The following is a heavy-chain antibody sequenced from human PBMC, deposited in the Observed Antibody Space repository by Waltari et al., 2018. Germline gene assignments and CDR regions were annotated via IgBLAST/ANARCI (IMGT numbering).Heavy chain of an antibody. V-gene: IGHV3-48*01. Sequence: EVQLLESGGGLVQPGGSLRLSCAASGFTFSSYAMSWVRQAPGKGLEWVSYISSSSSTIYYADSVKGRFTISRDNAKNSLYLQMNSLRAEDTAVYYCARELNSVAGTAARYGMDVWGQGTTVTVSS. CDR2: ISSSSSTI. CDR1: GFTFSSYA. D-gene: IGHD6-19*01. CDR3: ARELNSVAGTAARYGMDV. J-gene: IGHJ6*02.